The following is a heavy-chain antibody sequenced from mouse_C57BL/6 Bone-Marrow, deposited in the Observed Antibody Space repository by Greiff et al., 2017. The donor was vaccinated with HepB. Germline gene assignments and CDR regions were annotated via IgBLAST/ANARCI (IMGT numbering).Heavy chain of an antibody. CDR2: IDPENGDT. V-gene: IGHV14-4*01. D-gene: IGHD3-2*02. CDR1: GFNIKDDY. CDR3: TSDSSSPDY. Sequence: EVQLQQSGAELVRPGASVKLSCTASGFNIKDDYMHWVKQRPEQGLEWIGWIDPENGDTEYAPKFQGKATITADTSSNTAYLQLSSLTSEDTAVYYCTSDSSSPDYWGQGTTLTVSS. J-gene: IGHJ2*01.